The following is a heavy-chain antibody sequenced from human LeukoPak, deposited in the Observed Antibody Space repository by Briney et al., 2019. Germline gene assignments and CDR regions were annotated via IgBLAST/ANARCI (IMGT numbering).Heavy chain of an antibody. J-gene: IGHJ3*02. Sequence: PGESLQISCKGSDFSFTSYWIGWARPLPGKGLEWMGIIYPGDSDTRYSPSFQGQVTISAAKSISTAYLQWSSLKASDTAMYYCARPDTAMVYDAFDIWGQGTMVTVSS. CDR1: DFSFTSYW. D-gene: IGHD5-18*01. V-gene: IGHV5-51*01. CDR2: IYPGDSDT. CDR3: ARPDTAMVYDAFDI.